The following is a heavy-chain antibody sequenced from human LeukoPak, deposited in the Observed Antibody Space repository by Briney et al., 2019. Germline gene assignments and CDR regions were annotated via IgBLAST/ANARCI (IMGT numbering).Heavy chain of an antibody. CDR2: ISWNSGSI. D-gene: IGHD4-17*01. CDR3: AKAVTIGRLDLDY. J-gene: IGHJ4*02. V-gene: IGHV3-9*03. Sequence: GGSLRLSCAASGFTFDDYAMHWVRQAPGKGLEWVSGISWNSGSIGYADSVKGRFTISRDNAKNSLYLPMNSLRAEDMALYYCAKAVTIGRLDLDYWRQGTLVTVSS. CDR1: GFTFDDYA.